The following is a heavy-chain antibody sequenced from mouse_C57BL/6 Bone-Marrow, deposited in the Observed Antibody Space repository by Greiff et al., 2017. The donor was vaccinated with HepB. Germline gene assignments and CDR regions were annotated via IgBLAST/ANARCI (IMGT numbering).Heavy chain of an antibody. CDR2: ISSGSSTI. D-gene: IGHD1-1*01. Sequence: DVKLVESGGGLVKPGGSLKLSCAASGFTFSDYGMHWVRQAPEKGLEWVAYISSGSSTIYYADTVKGRFTISRDNAKNTLFLQMTSLRSEDTAMYYCAREYYGSSYGVAYWGQGTLVTVSA. CDR3: AREYYGSSYGVAY. J-gene: IGHJ3*01. CDR1: GFTFSDYG. V-gene: IGHV5-17*01.